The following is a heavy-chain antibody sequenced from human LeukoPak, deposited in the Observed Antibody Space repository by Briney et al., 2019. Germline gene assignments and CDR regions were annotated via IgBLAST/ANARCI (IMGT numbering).Heavy chain of an antibody. V-gene: IGHV3-23*01. CDR1: GFTFSIYA. D-gene: IGHD6-19*01. J-gene: IGHJ3*02. Sequence: GGSLRLSCAASGFTFSIYAMSWVRQAPGKGLEWVSAISGSGGSTYYADSVKGRFTISGDNSKNTLYLQMNSLRAEDTAVYYCAKGTAVAGTSAFDIWGQGTMVTVSS. CDR3: AKGTAVAGTSAFDI. CDR2: ISGSGGST.